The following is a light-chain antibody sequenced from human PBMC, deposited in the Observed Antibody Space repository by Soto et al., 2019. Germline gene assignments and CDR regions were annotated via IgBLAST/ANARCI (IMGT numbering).Light chain of an antibody. Sequence: EIVLTPSPGTLSLSPGERATLSCRASRSISDTLAWYQQKPGQAPRLLIYGASTRATGIPARFSGSGSGTEFTLTISSLQSEDFAVYYCQQYNNWPPWTFGPGTKVDIK. J-gene: IGKJ1*01. CDR1: RSISDT. CDR2: GAS. V-gene: IGKV3-15*01. CDR3: QQYNNWPPWT.